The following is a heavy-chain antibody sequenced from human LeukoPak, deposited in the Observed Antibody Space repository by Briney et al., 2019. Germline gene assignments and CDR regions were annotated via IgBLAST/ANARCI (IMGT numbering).Heavy chain of an antibody. CDR1: GGSTSSYY. CDR3: ARAGSDFWSGYRSFHY. D-gene: IGHD3-3*01. CDR2: IYYSGST. J-gene: IGHJ4*02. V-gene: IGHV4-59*01. Sequence: SETLSLTCTVSGGSTSSYYWSWNRQPPGKGLEWIGYIYYSGSTNYNPSLKSRVTISVDTSKNQFSLKLSSVTAADTAVYYCARAGSDFWSGYRSFHYWGQGTLVTVSS.